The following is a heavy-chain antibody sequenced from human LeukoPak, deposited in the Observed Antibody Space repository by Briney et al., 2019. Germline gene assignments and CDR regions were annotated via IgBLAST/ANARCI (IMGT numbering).Heavy chain of an antibody. V-gene: IGHV3-48*04. J-gene: IGHJ1*01. Sequence: PGGSLRLSCAASGFTFSSYAMSWVRQAPGKGLEWVSYISSSGSTIYYADSVKGRFTISRDNAKNSLYLQMNSLRAEDTAVYYCAREVPPFEYFQHWGQGTLVTVSS. CDR2: ISSSGSTI. CDR1: GFTFSSYA. CDR3: AREVPPFEYFQH. D-gene: IGHD3-10*01.